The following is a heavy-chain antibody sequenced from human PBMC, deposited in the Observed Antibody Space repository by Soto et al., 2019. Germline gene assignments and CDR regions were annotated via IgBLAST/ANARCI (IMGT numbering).Heavy chain of an antibody. D-gene: IGHD1-1*01. CDR2: ISYDGSNK. J-gene: IGHJ3*02. CDR1: GFTFSSYA. Sequence: VGSLRLSCAASGFTFSSYAMHWVRQAPGKGLEWVAVISYDGSNKYYADSVKGRFTISRDNSKNTLYLQMNSLRAEDTAVYYCARVFRPASTTSQAAHKSDIWGQGTMVTVSS. CDR3: ARVFRPASTTSQAAHKSDI. V-gene: IGHV3-30-3*01.